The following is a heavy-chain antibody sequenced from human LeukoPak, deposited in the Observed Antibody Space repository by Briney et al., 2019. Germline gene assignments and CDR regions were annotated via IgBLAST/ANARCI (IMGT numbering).Heavy chain of an antibody. CDR2: MNPNSGNT. CDR3: ARAGYYDSSGYYGFDY. CDR1: GYTFTSYD. Sequence: ASVKVSCKASGYTFTSYDINWVRQATGQGLEWMGWMNPNSGNTGYAQKFQGRVTMTRNTSISTAYMELSSLRSEDTAVYYCARAGYYDSSGYYGFDYWGQGTLVTVSS. D-gene: IGHD3-22*01. V-gene: IGHV1-8*01. J-gene: IGHJ4*02.